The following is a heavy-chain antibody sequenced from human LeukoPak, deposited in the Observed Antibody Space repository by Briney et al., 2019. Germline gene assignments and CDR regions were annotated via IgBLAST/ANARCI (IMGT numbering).Heavy chain of an antibody. CDR3: AKKVVVGATSPYSDFQD. V-gene: IGHV3-23*01. CDR1: GFTFSSYA. CDR2: ISGSGVTT. D-gene: IGHD1-26*01. J-gene: IGHJ1*01. Sequence: GGSLRLSCEASGFTFSSYAMSWVRQAPGKGLEWVSAISGSGVTTHYAGSAKGRFSISRDNSKNTLYLQMNSLRAEDTALYYCAKKVVVGATSPYSDFQDWGQGTLVTVSS.